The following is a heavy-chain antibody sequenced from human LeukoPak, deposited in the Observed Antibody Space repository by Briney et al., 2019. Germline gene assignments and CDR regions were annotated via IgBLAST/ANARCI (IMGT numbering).Heavy chain of an antibody. CDR3: ATDGLVRRFHFYYYMDV. J-gene: IGHJ6*03. D-gene: IGHD1-26*01. V-gene: IGHV1-24*01. CDR2: FDPEDGET. CDR1: GYTLTELS. Sequence: ASVKVSCKVSGYTLTELSMHWVRQAPGKGLEWMGGFDPEDGETIYAEKFQDRVTMTKDTSTDTAYMELSSLRSEDTAVYYCATDGLVRRFHFYYYMDVWGKGTTVTISS.